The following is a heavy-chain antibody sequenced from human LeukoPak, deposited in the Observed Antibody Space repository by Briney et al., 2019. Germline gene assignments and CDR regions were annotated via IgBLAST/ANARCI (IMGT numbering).Heavy chain of an antibody. CDR2: IIPIFGTA. D-gene: IGHD4-11*01. CDR1: GGTFTSYA. CDR3: ARVSNSQYYYYYMDV. Sequence: SVTVSCKASGGTFTSYAISWVRQAPGQGLEWMGGIIPIFGTANYAQKFQGRVTITTDESTSTAYMELSSLRSEDTAVYYCARVSNSQYYYYYMDVWGKGTTVTVSS. V-gene: IGHV1-69*05. J-gene: IGHJ6*03.